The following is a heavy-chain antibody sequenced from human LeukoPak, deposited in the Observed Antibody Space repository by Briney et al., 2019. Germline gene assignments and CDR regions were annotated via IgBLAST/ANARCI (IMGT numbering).Heavy chain of an antibody. CDR2: INPNSGGT. CDR1: GFTFTAYY. J-gene: IGHJ4*02. V-gene: IGHV1-2*02. CDR3: ARATTPGGYYYIY. D-gene: IGHD2/OR15-2a*01. Sequence: ASVKVSCKASGFTFTAYYMHWVRQAPGQGLEWMGWINPNSGGTNYAQKFQDRVTMTRDTSISTVYMELSRLRSDDTAVYYCARATTPGGYYYIYWGEGTLVTVSS.